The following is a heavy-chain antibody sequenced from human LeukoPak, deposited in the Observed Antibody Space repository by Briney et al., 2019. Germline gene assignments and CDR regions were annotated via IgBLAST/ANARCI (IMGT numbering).Heavy chain of an antibody. CDR3: AKASIAGAIGVLDY. D-gene: IGHD1-26*01. CDR2: INQDGSGK. CDR1: GFTFNNYW. J-gene: IGHJ4*02. V-gene: IGHV3-7*01. Sequence: PGGSLRLSXAAFGFTFNNYWMSWVRQAPGKGMEWLANINQDGSGKHYVDSVKGRFTISRDNAKNSLYLQMNSLRAEDTAVYFCAKASIAGAIGVLDYWGQGTLVTVSS.